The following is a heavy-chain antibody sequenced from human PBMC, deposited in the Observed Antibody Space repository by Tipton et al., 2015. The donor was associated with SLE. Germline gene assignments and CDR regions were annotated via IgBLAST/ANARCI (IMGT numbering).Heavy chain of an antibody. Sequence: TLSLTCAVYGGSFSGYYWSWIRQPPGKGLEWIGELNHSGSTYYNPSLKSRVTITVDTSKNQFSLKLSSLTAADTAVYYCYGGKPLSGASYYYYMDVWGKGTTVTVSS. CDR2: LNHSGST. CDR1: GGSFSGYY. CDR3: YGGKPLSGASYYYYMDV. J-gene: IGHJ6*03. D-gene: IGHD4-23*01. V-gene: IGHV4-34*03.